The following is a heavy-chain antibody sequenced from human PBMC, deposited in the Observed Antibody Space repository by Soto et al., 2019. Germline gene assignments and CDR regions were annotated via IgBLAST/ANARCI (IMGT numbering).Heavy chain of an antibody. CDR1: GFSLSTSGVG. CDR2: IYWDDDK. Sequence: QITLKESGPTLVKPTQTLTLTCTFSGFSLSTSGVGVGWIRQPPGKALEWLALIYWDDDKPYSPSLNSRLTITEDTSKTQVVLTMTNMDPVDTATYYCAHKQRTVYFDYWGQGTLVTVSS. CDR3: AHKQRTVYFDY. J-gene: IGHJ4*02. V-gene: IGHV2-5*02. D-gene: IGHD4-17*01.